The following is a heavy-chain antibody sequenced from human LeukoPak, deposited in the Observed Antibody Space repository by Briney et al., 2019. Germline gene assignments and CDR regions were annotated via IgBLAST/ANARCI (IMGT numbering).Heavy chain of an antibody. CDR1: GGSFSGYY. CDR3: ARQAVTTGFDP. Sequence: SETLSLTCAVYGGSFSGYYWSWIRQPPGKGLEWIGEINHSGSTNYNPSLKSRVTISVDTSKNQFSLKLSSVTAADTAVYYCARQAVTTGFDPWGQGTLVTVSS. J-gene: IGHJ5*02. D-gene: IGHD4-17*01. CDR2: INHSGST. V-gene: IGHV4-34*01.